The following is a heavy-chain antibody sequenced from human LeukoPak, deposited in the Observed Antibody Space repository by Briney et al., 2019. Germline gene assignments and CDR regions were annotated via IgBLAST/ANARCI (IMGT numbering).Heavy chain of an antibody. V-gene: IGHV1-2*02. J-gene: IGHJ4*01. Sequence: GASVKVSCKASGYTFTAFYIHWVRQAPGQGLEWMGWINPNSGGTNYAQKFQGRVTMTRDTSISTAYLDLSRLRSDDTAVYYCAKEADGYNYWGHGTLVTVSS. CDR1: GYTFTAFY. CDR2: INPNSGGT. CDR3: AKEADGYNY. D-gene: IGHD5-24*01.